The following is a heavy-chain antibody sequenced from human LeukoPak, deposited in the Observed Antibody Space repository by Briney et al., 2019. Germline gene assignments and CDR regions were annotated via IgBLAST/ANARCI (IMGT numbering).Heavy chain of an antibody. CDR3: ARGSGWTDY. V-gene: IGHV3-7*01. J-gene: IGHJ4*02. D-gene: IGHD6-19*01. Sequence: TGGSLRLSCEASGFTFSNYWMTWVRQALGKGLEWVANIKQDGSEKYYVDSVKGRFTVSRDNAKQSLYLQMNSLRAEDTAVYYCARGSGWTDYWGQGTLVTVSS. CDR2: IKQDGSEK. CDR1: GFTFSNYW.